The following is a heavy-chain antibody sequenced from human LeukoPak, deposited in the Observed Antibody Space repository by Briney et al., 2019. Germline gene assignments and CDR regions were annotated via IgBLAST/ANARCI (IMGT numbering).Heavy chain of an antibody. D-gene: IGHD3-22*01. V-gene: IGHV4-39*07. Sequence: TSETLSLTCTVSGGSISSSSYYWGWIRQPPGKGLEWIGSIYYSGSTYYNPSLKSRVTISVDTSKNQFSLKLRSVTAADAAVYYCARVGGITMIVVLITDAFDIWGQGTMVTVSS. CDR3: ARVGGITMIVVLITDAFDI. CDR1: GGSISSSSYY. J-gene: IGHJ3*02. CDR2: IYYSGST.